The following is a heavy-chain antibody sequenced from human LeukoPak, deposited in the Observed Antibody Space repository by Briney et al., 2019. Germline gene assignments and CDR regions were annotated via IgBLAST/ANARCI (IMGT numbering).Heavy chain of an antibody. J-gene: IGHJ6*03. CDR2: ISTSSSYM. CDR1: GFTFSSYS. D-gene: IGHD3-10*01. CDR3: AKYGSGSPYYYMDV. V-gene: IGHV3-21*04. Sequence: GGSLRLSCAASGFTFSSYSMNWVRQAPGKGLEWVSSISTSSSYMYYADSVKGRFTISRDNSKNTLYLQMNSLRAEDTALYYCAKYGSGSPYYYMDVWGKGTTVTVSS.